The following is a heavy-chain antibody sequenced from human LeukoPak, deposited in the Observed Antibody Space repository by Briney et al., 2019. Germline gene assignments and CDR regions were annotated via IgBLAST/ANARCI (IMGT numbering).Heavy chain of an antibody. V-gene: IGHV4-30-4*01. CDR1: GGSISSGDYY. J-gene: IGHJ3*02. CDR3: ARVRRLYDYVWGSYLGDAFDI. Sequence: NPSQTLSLTCTVSGGSISSGDYYWRWIRQPPGKGLEWIGYIYYSGSTYYNPSLKSRVTISVDTSKNQFSLKLSSVTAADAAVYYCARVRRLYDYVWGSYLGDAFDIWGQGTMVTVSS. D-gene: IGHD3-16*01. CDR2: IYYSGST.